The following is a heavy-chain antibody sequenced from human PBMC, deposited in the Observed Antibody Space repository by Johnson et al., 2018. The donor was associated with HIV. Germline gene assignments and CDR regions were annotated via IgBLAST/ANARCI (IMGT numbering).Heavy chain of an antibody. CDR1: RFTVSSNY. CDR3: ARGSWSSGSYGIWYAFDI. J-gene: IGHJ3*02. CDR2: IYSGGNT. Sequence: VQLVESGGGLVQPGGSLRLSCAASRFTVSSNYMTWVRQAPGKGLEWVSVIYSGGNTYYADSVKGRFTISRDNSKNSLFLQMNSLRVEDTAVYYCARGSWSSGSYGIWYAFDIWGQGTKVTVSS. V-gene: IGHV3-66*01. D-gene: IGHD1-26*01.